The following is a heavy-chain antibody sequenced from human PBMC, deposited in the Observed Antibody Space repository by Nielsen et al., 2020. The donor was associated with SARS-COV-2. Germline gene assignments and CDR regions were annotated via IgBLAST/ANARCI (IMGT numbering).Heavy chain of an antibody. Sequence: GESLKISCAASGFTFSNFAMTWVRQAPGKGLEWVSVISGSSGSAYYADSVKGRFTISRDNAKNSMSLQMNSLRVEDTAVYYCARDWSRAFDVWGQGTMVTVSS. CDR3: ARDWSRAFDV. CDR2: ISGSSGSA. V-gene: IGHV3-23*01. CDR1: GFTFSNFA. J-gene: IGHJ3*01.